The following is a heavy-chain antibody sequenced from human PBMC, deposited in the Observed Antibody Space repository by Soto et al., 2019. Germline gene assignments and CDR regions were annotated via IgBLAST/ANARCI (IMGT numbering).Heavy chain of an antibody. CDR3: ARGAEYYYDSSGYDYGMDV. V-gene: IGHV4-59*08. CDR1: GGSISSYY. Sequence: SETLSLTCTVSGGSISSYYWSWIRQPPGKGLEWIGYIYYSGSTNYNPSLKSRVTISVDTSKNQFSLKLSSVTAADTAVYYCARGAEYYYDSSGYDYGMDVWGQGTTVTVSS. J-gene: IGHJ6*02. D-gene: IGHD3-22*01. CDR2: IYYSGST.